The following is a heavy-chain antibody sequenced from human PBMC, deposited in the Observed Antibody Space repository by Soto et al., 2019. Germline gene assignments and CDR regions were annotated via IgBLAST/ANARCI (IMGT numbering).Heavy chain of an antibody. CDR3: ARPSYGANPFDS. Sequence: QVQLVQSGAEVKKPGASVKVYCKASGYSFSDYVIHWVRQAPGQRLGWMGWINADNVNPKYSQKFQGRVTITRATAASTGYMELSSVRSEDTAVYYCARPSYGANPFDSWGQGSLVTVAS. CDR2: INADNVNP. J-gene: IGHJ4*02. V-gene: IGHV1-3*01. D-gene: IGHD3-10*01. CDR1: GYSFSDYV.